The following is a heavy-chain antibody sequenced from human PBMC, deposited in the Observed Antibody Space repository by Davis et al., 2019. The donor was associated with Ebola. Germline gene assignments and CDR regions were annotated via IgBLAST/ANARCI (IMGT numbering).Heavy chain of an antibody. CDR1: GGSFSGYY. CDR3: ARGLAMGWFDS. D-gene: IGHD5-18*01. Sequence: MPSETLSLTCAVYGGSFSGYYWRCIRQPPGKGLEWIGEINHSGSTNYNPSLKSRDTISVDTSKNQFSLKVTSVTAADTAVYYCARGLAMGWFDSWGQGTLVTVSS. CDR2: INHSGST. J-gene: IGHJ5*01. V-gene: IGHV4-34*01.